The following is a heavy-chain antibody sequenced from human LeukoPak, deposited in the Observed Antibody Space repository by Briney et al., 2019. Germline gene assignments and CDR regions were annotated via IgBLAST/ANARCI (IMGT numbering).Heavy chain of an antibody. V-gene: IGHV3-64*01. D-gene: IGHD1-26*01. Sequence: GGSLRLSCAASGFTFSSYAMHWVRQAPGKGLEYVSVISSNGGSTYYANSVKGRFTISRDNSKNTLYLQMNSLRAEDTAVYYCARDLGDYWGQGTLVTVSS. CDR2: ISSNGGST. CDR3: ARDLGDY. CDR1: GFTFSSYA. J-gene: IGHJ4*02.